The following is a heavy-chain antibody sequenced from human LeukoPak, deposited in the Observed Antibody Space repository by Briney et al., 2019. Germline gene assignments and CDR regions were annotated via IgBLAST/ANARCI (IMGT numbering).Heavy chain of an antibody. CDR1: GYSFTSYW. D-gene: IGHD1-14*01. Sequence: GESLKISCTGSGYSFTSYWIGGVRQMPGKGLEWMGIIYPGDSDTRYSPSFQGQVTISADKSINTAYLQWTSLKASDTAMHYCAKRRSPALYDAFDMWGQGTRVTVSS. CDR2: IYPGDSDT. J-gene: IGHJ3*02. V-gene: IGHV5-51*01. CDR3: AKRRSPALYDAFDM.